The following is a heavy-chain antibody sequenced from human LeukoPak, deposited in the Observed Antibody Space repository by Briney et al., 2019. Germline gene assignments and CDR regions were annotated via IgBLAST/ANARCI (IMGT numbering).Heavy chain of an antibody. CDR2: IKQDGSEK. D-gene: IGHD1-26*01. J-gene: IGHJ6*03. V-gene: IGHV3-7*03. CDR3: ARAYSGSSYYYYMDV. CDR1: GFTFSSYW. Sequence: GGSLRLSCAASGFTFSSYWMSWVRQAPGKGLEWVANIKQDGSEKYYVDSVEGRFTISRDNAKNSLYLQMNSLRAEDTAVYYCARAYSGSSYYYYMDVWGKGTTVTVSS.